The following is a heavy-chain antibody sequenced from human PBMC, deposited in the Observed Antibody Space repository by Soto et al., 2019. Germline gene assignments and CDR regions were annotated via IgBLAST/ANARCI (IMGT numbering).Heavy chain of an antibody. Sequence: LRLSCAASGFTFSSYAMHWVRQAPGKGLEWVAVISYDGSNKYYADSVKGRFTISRDNSKNTLYLQMNSLRAEDTAVYYCARVAPEDYWGQGTLVTVSS. D-gene: IGHD6-25*01. V-gene: IGHV3-30-3*01. CDR2: ISYDGSNK. CDR3: ARVAPEDY. CDR1: GFTFSSYA. J-gene: IGHJ4*02.